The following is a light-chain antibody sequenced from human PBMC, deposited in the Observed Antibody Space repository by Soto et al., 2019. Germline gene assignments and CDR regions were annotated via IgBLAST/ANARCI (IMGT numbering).Light chain of an antibody. CDR3: MQGRHWPWT. CDR1: QSLVYSDGNTY. Sequence: DVVMPQSPLSLPVTLGQPASISCRSSQSLVYSDGNTYLNWFQQRPGQSPRRLIHKVSNRDSGVPDRFSGSGSGTDFTLKISRVEAEDVGVYYCMQGRHWPWTFGQGTKVEIK. V-gene: IGKV2-30*01. CDR2: KVS. J-gene: IGKJ1*01.